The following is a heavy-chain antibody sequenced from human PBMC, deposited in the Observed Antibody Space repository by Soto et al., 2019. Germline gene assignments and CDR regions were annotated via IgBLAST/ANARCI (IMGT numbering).Heavy chain of an antibody. Sequence: SETLSLTCSVSGGSLSSGVYYWGWIRQPPGKGLEWIGSMSYSGSTYYSPSLKSRVTISVDTSKNQFSLKLSSVTAADTAVYYCARLGGSYAVPHFDYWGQGTLVTVSS. D-gene: IGHD1-26*01. J-gene: IGHJ4*02. CDR3: ARLGGSYAVPHFDY. CDR2: MSYSGST. CDR1: GGSLSSGVYY. V-gene: IGHV4-39*01.